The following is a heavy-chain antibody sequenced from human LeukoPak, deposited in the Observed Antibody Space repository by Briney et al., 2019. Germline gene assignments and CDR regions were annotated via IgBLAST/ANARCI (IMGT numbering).Heavy chain of an antibody. CDR3: ARVSSATVGSDGLDD. J-gene: IGHJ4*02. D-gene: IGHD4-23*01. CDR2: IYSDGSRT. Sequence: PGGSLRLSCTASGVTFSSDWMHSVRQAPGKGLVWVSRIYSDGSRTNYADSVKGRFTISRDNAKNTLYLQMNSLRAEDTAVYYCARVSSATVGSDGLDDGGQGTLVTVSS. CDR1: GVTFSSDW. V-gene: IGHV3-74*01.